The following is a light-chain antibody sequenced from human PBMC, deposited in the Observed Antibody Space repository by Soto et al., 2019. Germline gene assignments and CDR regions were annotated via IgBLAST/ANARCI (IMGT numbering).Light chain of an antibody. CDR2: DVS. Sequence: QSALTQPASVSGSPVQSIAISCTGTSGDVGSYNFVSWYQQHPGKAPKLMIYDVSARPPGVSNRFSGSKSGNTASLTISGLQAEDEADYYCSSYTSTSTLVFGGGTKVTVL. V-gene: IGLV2-14*01. CDR1: SGDVGSYNF. CDR3: SSYTSTSTLV. J-gene: IGLJ2*01.